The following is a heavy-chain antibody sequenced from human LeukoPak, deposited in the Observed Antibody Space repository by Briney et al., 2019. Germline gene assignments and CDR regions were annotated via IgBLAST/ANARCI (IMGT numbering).Heavy chain of an antibody. V-gene: IGHV3-74*01. CDR2: INSDGSAT. CDR3: AKDRSRVDGPDAFDI. D-gene: IGHD5-24*01. Sequence: PGGSLRLSCAASGFTFGSPWMHWVRQAPGKGPVWVSRINSDGSATAYADSVKGRFTISRDNSKNTLYLQMNSLRAEDTAVYYCAKDRSRVDGPDAFDIWGQGTMVTVSS. CDR1: GFTFGSPW. J-gene: IGHJ3*02.